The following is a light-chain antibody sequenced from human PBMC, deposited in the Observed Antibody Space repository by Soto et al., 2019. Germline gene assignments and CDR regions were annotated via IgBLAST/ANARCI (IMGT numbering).Light chain of an antibody. CDR2: EVS. CDR3: SSCTSISTLYV. Sequence: QSVLTQPASVSGSPGQSITISCTGTNSDVGGYNYVSWYQQHPGKAPELMIYEVSHRPSGVSNRFSGSKSDNTASLTISGLQAEDEADYYCSSCTSISTLYVFGTGTKVTVL. J-gene: IGLJ1*01. V-gene: IGLV2-14*01. CDR1: NSDVGGYNY.